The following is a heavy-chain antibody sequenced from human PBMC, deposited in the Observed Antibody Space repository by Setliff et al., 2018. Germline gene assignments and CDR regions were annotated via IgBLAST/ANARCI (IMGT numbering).Heavy chain of an antibody. J-gene: IGHJ4*02. V-gene: IGHV3-49*04. CDR3: TPWTGTSRLHY. D-gene: IGHD1-7*01. CDR2: IRGKPSSGTT. Sequence: LRLSCAASGFTFSDAWMSWVRQAPGKGLEWVGFIRGKPSSGTTEYAASVKGRFTISRDDSKSIAYLQMSSLKTEDTALYYCTPWTGTSRLHYWGQGTLVTVSS. CDR1: GFTFSDAW.